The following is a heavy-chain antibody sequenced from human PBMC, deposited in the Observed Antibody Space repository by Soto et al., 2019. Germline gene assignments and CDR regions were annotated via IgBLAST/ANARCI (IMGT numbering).Heavy chain of an antibody. CDR1: GFVFSDYY. CDR3: ASDRSGWAQVVDY. V-gene: IGHV3-11*05. Sequence: QVQLVESGGGLVKPGGSLRLSCGASGFVFSDYYMSWIRQAPGKGLEWVSYISTSSSYTNYADSVQGRFTISRDNAKNSLYLQMNSLRADDTAVYYCASDRSGWAQVVDYWGQGTLVTVSS. CDR2: ISTSSSYT. J-gene: IGHJ4*02. D-gene: IGHD6-19*01.